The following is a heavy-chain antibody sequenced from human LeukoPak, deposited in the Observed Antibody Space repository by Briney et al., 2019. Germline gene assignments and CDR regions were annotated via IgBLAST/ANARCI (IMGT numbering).Heavy chain of an antibody. CDR3: ARESWGSIGIYNWFDP. D-gene: IGHD3-16*01. V-gene: IGHV1-69*13. Sequence: SVKVSCKASGYTFTSYAISWVRQAPGQGLEWMGGIIPIFGTANYAQKFQGRVTITADESTSTAYMELSSLRSEDTAVYYCARESWGSIGIYNWFDPWGQGTLVTVSS. J-gene: IGHJ5*02. CDR2: IIPIFGTA. CDR1: GYTFTSYA.